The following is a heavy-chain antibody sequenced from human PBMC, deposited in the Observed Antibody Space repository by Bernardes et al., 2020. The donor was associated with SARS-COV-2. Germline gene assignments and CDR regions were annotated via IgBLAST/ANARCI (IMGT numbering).Heavy chain of an antibody. J-gene: IGHJ4*02. Sequence: ASVEVCCKTSGYTFAHYYVHWVRQAPGQGLEWMAMILPSDGRTSYPQNFQGRVTMTMDTSTATVYLELASLRYEDTALYYCVRDNSAFDYWGQGTLVTVSS. V-gene: IGHV1-46*01. CDR2: ILPSDGRT. D-gene: IGHD1-1*01. CDR1: GYTFAHYY. CDR3: VRDNSAFDY.